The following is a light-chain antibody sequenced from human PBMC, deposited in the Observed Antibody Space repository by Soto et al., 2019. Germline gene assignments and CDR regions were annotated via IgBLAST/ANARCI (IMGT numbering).Light chain of an antibody. CDR2: AAS. Sequence: GLTRSPGTLSLSPGERATLSFRACQSVSSNYLAWYQQKPGQAPRLLIYAASSRATGIPDRFGGSGSGTDFTLTSGGLAPEDFVVYYCQQYGSPGTFGQGTKVDIK. V-gene: IGKV3-20*01. CDR3: QQYGSPGT. J-gene: IGKJ1*01. CDR1: QSVSSNY.